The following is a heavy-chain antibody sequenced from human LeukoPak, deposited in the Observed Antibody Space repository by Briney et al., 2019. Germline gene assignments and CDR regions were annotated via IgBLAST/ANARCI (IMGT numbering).Heavy chain of an antibody. CDR2: VYYSGST. V-gene: IGHV4-59*01. J-gene: IGHJ4*02. Sequence: SETLSLTCTVSGGSISSYYWSWIRQPPGKGLEWIGCVYYSGSTNYNPSLKSRVTISVDTSKSQFSLKLSSVTAADTAVYYCARQPSGEAFEYWGQGTLVTVSS. CDR1: GGSISSYY. D-gene: IGHD3-10*01. CDR3: ARQPSGEAFEY.